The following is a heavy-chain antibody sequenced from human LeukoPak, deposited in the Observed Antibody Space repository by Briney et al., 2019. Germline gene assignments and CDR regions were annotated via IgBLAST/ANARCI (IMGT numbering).Heavy chain of an antibody. D-gene: IGHD5-18*01. J-gene: IGHJ4*02. CDR3: AASDTAMVYNY. CDR2: INPSGGST. Sequence: GASVKVSCKASGYTFTSYYMHWVRQAPRQGLEWMGIINPSGGSTSYAQKFQGRVTMTRDMSTSTVYMELSSLRSEDTAVYYCAASDTAMVYNYWGQGTLVTVSS. V-gene: IGHV1-46*01. CDR1: GYTFTSYY.